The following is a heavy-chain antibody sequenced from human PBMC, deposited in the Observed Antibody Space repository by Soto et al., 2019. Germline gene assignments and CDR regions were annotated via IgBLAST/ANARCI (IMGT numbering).Heavy chain of an antibody. CDR1: GFTFASYT. J-gene: IGHJ4*02. Sequence: GGSLRLSCAASGFTFASYTMSWVRQAPGKGLQWVSYISDGGHNTYYADSVKGRFTISRDDLLGTLYLQMNSLRAEDTDLYYCVREYYGSGVLWGQGTLVTVSS. V-gene: IGHV3-23*01. CDR3: VREYYGSGVL. CDR2: ISDGGHNT. D-gene: IGHD3-10*01.